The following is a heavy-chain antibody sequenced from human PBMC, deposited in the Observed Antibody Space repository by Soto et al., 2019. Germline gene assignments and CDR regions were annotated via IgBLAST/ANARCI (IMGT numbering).Heavy chain of an antibody. V-gene: IGHV3-48*01. J-gene: IGHJ5*02. CDR3: ASGYDFWSVFYSYGFHHDLGPAPLATDP. D-gene: IGHD3-3*01. CDR2: ISSSSSTI. CDR1: GFTFSSYS. Sequence: PGGSLRLSCAASGFTFSSYSMNWVRQAPGKGLEWVSYISSSSSTIYYADSVKGRFTISRDNAKNSLYLQMNSLRAEDTAVYYCASGYDFWSVFYSYGFHHDLGPAPLATDP.